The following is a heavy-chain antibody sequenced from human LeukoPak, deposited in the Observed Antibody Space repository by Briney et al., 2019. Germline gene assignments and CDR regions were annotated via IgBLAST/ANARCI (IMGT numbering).Heavy chain of an antibody. CDR3: ARDSPWAEYWFDP. J-gene: IGHJ5*02. D-gene: IGHD1-14*01. CDR1: GYTFTGYY. Sequence: VASVKVSCKASGYTFTGYYMHWVRQAPGQGLEWMGRINPNSGGTNYAQKFQGRVTMTRDTSISTAYMELSRLRSDDTAVYHCARDSPWAEYWFDPWGQGTLVTVSS. CDR2: INPNSGGT. V-gene: IGHV1-2*06.